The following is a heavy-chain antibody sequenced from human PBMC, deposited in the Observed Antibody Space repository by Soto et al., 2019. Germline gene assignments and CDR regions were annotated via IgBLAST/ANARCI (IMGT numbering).Heavy chain of an antibody. Sequence: QVQLVQSGAEVKKPGASVKVSCKASGYTFTSYAMHWVRQAPGQRLEWMGWINAGNGNTKYSQKFQGRVTITRDTSESTAYMELSSLRSEDTAVYYCARGFGELSYYYYYGMDVWGQGTTVTVSS. CDR1: GYTFTSYA. V-gene: IGHV1-3*01. CDR3: ARGFGELSYYYYYGMDV. D-gene: IGHD3-10*01. J-gene: IGHJ6*02. CDR2: INAGNGNT.